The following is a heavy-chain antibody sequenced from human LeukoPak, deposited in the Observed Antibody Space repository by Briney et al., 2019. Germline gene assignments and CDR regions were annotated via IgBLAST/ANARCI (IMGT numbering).Heavy chain of an antibody. CDR1: GFTFNTDN. Sequence: GGSLRLSCAASGFTFNTDNMNWVHQAPGKGLEWVSCISSLSGYIYYADSVKGRFTISRDNAKNSLYLQMNSLRAEDTAVYYCARVPERCSSTSCYKNRYYNYMDVWGKGTTVTVSS. CDR3: ARVPERCSSTSCYKNRYYNYMDV. J-gene: IGHJ6*03. V-gene: IGHV3-21*01. CDR2: ISSLSGYI. D-gene: IGHD2-2*01.